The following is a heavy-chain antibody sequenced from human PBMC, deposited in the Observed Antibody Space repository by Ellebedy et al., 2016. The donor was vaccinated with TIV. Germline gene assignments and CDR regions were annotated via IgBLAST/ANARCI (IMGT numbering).Heavy chain of an antibody. D-gene: IGHD3-10*01. CDR1: GGTFSSYA. J-gene: IGHJ6*02. CDR3: ARGFGMVRGATGMDV. Sequence: SVKVSXXASGGTFSSYAISWVRQAPGQGLEWMGRIIPLLGIANYAQKFQARVTFTRDTSATTVHMELSSLRSEDTAVYYCARGFGMVRGATGMDVWGQGTTVTVSS. CDR2: IIPLLGIA. V-gene: IGHV1-69*04.